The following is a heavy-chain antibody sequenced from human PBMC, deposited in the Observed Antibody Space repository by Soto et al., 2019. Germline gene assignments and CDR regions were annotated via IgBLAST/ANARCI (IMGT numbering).Heavy chain of an antibody. CDR2: IYYSGST. V-gene: IGHV4-31*03. D-gene: IGHD2-2*01. CDR3: ARHEVVPAASDTDVWWFDP. Sequence: SETLSLTCTVSGGSISSGGYYWSWIRQHPGKGLEWIGYIYYSGSTYYNPSLKSRVTISVDTSKNQFSLKLSSVTAADTAVYYCARHEVVPAASDTDVWWFDPWGQGTLVTVSS. J-gene: IGHJ5*02. CDR1: GGSISSGGYY.